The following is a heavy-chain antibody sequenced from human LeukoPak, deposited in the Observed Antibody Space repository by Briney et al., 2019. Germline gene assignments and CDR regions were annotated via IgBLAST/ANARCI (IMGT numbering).Heavy chain of an antibody. V-gene: IGHV3-30*03. CDR1: GFTFSSYG. Sequence: GGSLRLSCAASGFTFSSYGMHWVRQAPGKGLEWVAVISYDGSNKYYADSVKGRFTISRDKSKNTLYLQMNSLRAEDTAVYYCAGSCSSTSCPTPYWGQGTLVTVSS. D-gene: IGHD2-2*01. J-gene: IGHJ4*02. CDR2: ISYDGSNK. CDR3: AGSCSSTSCPTPY.